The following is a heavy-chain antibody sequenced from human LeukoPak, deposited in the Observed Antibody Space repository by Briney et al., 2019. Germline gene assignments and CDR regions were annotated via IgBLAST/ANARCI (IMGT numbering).Heavy chain of an antibody. D-gene: IGHD2-2*01. Sequence: SETLSLTCTVSGGSISSYYWSWIRQPPGKGLEWIGYIYYSGSTNYNPSLKSRVTISVDTSKNQFSLKLSSVTAADTAVYYCARGDSIGYCSSTSCYGGYYFDYWGQGTLVTVSS. V-gene: IGHV4-59*01. CDR1: GGSISSYY. J-gene: IGHJ4*02. CDR3: ARGDSIGYCSSTSCYGGYYFDY. CDR2: IYYSGST.